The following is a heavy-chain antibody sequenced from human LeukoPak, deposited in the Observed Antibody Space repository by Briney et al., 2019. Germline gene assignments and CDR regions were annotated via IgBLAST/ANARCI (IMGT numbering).Heavy chain of an antibody. J-gene: IGHJ4*02. D-gene: IGHD3-10*01. Sequence: SETLSLTCAVYGGSFSGYYWSWIRQPPGKGLEWIGEINHSGSTNYNPSLKSRVTISVDTSKNQFSLKLSSVTAADTAVYYCARGSGNFGIWGQGTLVTVSS. CDR3: ARGSGNFGI. V-gene: IGHV4-34*01. CDR2: INHSGST. CDR1: GGSFSGYY.